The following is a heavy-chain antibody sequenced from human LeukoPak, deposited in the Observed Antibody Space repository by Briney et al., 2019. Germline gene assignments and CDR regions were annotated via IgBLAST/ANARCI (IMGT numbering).Heavy chain of an antibody. D-gene: IGHD2-15*01. V-gene: IGHV1-18*01. Sequence: GASVKVSCKASGYTFTSYGISWVRQAPGQGLEWMGWISAYNGNTNYAQKLQGRVTMTTDTSTNTAYMELSSLRSEDTAVYYCARSPCSGGSCYSGGLYWFDPWGQGTLVTVSS. CDR3: ARSPCSGGSCYSGGLYWFDP. CDR1: GYTFTSYG. CDR2: ISAYNGNT. J-gene: IGHJ5*02.